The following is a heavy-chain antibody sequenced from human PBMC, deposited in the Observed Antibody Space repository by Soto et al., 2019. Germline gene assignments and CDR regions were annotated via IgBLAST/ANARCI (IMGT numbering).Heavy chain of an antibody. CDR2: ISYDGSNK. CDR1: GFTFSSYG. CDR3: AKDLGSGSCLDY. D-gene: IGHD1-26*01. Sequence: PGGSLRLSCVASGFTFSSYGMHWVRQAPGKGLEWVAVISYDGSNKYYADSVKGRFTISRDNSKNTLYLQMNSLRAEDTAVYYCAKDLGSGSCLDYWGQGTLVTVSS. V-gene: IGHV3-30*18. J-gene: IGHJ4*02.